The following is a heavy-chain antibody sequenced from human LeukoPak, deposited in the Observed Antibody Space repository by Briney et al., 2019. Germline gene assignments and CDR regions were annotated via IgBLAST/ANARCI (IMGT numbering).Heavy chain of an antibody. D-gene: IGHD2-15*01. Sequence: ASVKVSCKASGGTFSSYAISWVRQAPGQGLEWMGGIIPIFGTANYAQKFQGRVTITADESTSTAYMELSSLRSEDTAVYYCARGGRGSPLRWFDPWGQGTLVTVSS. CDR2: IIPIFGTA. J-gene: IGHJ5*02. V-gene: IGHV1-69*13. CDR3: ARGGRGSPLRWFDP. CDR1: GGTFSSYA.